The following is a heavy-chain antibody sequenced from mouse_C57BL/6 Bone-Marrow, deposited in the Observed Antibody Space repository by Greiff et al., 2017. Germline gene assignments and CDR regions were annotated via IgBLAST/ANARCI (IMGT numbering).Heavy chain of an antibody. V-gene: IGHV3-4*01. CDR1: GYSITNGNHW. J-gene: IGHJ1*03. Sequence: DVQLQESGPALVKPSQTVSLTCTVTGYSITNGNHWWNWIRQVSGSKLEWIGYISSSGSTDSNPSLKSRISITRDTSKNQLFLQLNSVTTEDIATYYCASGYYYGSSYGYFDVWGTGTTVTVSS. CDR2: ISSSGST. D-gene: IGHD1-1*01. CDR3: ASGYYYGSSYGYFDV.